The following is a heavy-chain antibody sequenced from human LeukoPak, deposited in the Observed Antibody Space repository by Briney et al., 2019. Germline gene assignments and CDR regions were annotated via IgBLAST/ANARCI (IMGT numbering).Heavy chain of an antibody. CDR2: IYYSGST. J-gene: IGHJ4*02. CDR1: GGSISSYY. CDR3: AREGITGTYYYFDY. V-gene: IGHV4-59*01. D-gene: IGHD1-20*01. Sequence: PSETLSLTCTVSGGSISSYYWSWIRQPPGKGLEWIGYIYYSGSTNYNPSLKSRVTISVDTSKTQFSLKLSSVTAADTAVYYCAREGITGTYYYFDYWGQGTLVTVSS.